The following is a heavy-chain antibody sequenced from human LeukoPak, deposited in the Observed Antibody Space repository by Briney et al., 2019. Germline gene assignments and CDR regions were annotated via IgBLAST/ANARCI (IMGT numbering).Heavy chain of an antibody. D-gene: IGHD5-24*01. CDR1: GFTFSSYE. J-gene: IGHJ4*02. V-gene: IGHV3-23*01. Sequence: PGGSLRLSCAASGFTFSSYEMNWVRQAPGEGLEWVSGLISSGASTYYADSVKGRFTVSRDNSKNMVYLQINSLTAEDTAIYYCGRDSRWAQPDYWGQGTLVTVSS. CDR2: LISSGAST. CDR3: GRDSRWAQPDY.